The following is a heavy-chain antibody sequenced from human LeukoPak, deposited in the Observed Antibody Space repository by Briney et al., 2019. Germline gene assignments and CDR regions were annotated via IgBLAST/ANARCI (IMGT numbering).Heavy chain of an antibody. CDR2: ISSSSSYI. D-gene: IGHD2-2*01. CDR1: GFTFSSYS. Sequence: GGSLRLSCAASGFTFSSYSMNWVRQAPGKGLEWVSSISSSSSYIYYADSVKGRFTISRDNAKNSLYLQMNSLRAEDTAVYYCARESLFSTNPDYWGQGTLVTVSS. CDR3: ARESLFSTNPDY. V-gene: IGHV3-21*01. J-gene: IGHJ4*02.